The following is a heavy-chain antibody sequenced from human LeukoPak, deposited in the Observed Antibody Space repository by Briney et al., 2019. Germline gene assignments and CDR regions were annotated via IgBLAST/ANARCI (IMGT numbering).Heavy chain of an antibody. J-gene: IGHJ3*02. Sequence: SGGSLRLSRAASGFSFSSYEMNWVRQGPGKGLEWVSYISGGGTTIYDADSVKGRFTISRDNAKNSLYLQLNSLTAEDTAVYYCVRDEIRSGAFDIWGQGTMVTVSS. CDR3: VRDEIRSGAFDI. CDR1: GFSFSSYE. CDR2: ISGGGTTI. V-gene: IGHV3-48*03. D-gene: IGHD3-10*01.